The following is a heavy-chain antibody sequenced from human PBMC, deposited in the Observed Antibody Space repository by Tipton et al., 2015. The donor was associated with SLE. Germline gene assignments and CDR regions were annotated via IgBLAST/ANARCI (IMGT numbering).Heavy chain of an antibody. J-gene: IGHJ3*02. CDR2: ISAYNGNT. D-gene: IGHD3-22*01. CDR1: GYTFTSYG. Sequence: QSGAEVKKPGASVKVSCKASGYTFTSYGISWVRQAPGQGLEWMGWISAYNGNTNYAQKLQGRVTTTTDASTSTAYMELRSLRSDDTAVYYCAREKMDYYDSSGSNDAFDIWGQGTMVTVSS. V-gene: IGHV1-18*01. CDR3: AREKMDYYDSSGSNDAFDI.